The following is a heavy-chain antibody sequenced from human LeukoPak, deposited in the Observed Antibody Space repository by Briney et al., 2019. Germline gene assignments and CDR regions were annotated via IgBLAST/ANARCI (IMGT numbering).Heavy chain of an antibody. J-gene: IGHJ2*01. Sequence: GGSLRLSCAASGFTFNNYAMIWVGQAPGKGLEWVSVISGSGNSTYYADSVKGRFTISRDNSKNTLYLQMNSLRGEDTAVYHCVKDNSNWYWYFDLWGRATLVTVSS. D-gene: IGHD1-1*01. CDR2: ISGSGNST. CDR1: GFTFNNYA. CDR3: VKDNSNWYWYFDL. V-gene: IGHV3-23*01.